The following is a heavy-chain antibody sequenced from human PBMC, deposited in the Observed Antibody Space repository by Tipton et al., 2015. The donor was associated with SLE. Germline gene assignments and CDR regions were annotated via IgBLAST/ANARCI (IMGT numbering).Heavy chain of an antibody. D-gene: IGHD6-19*01. V-gene: IGHV4-34*01. CDR1: GGSFSGYY. CDR3: ASASGWDGVY. Sequence: TLSLTCAVYGGSFSGYYWSWIRQPPGKGLEWIGEINHSGSTNYNPSLKSRVTISVDTPKNQFSLKLSSVTAADTAVYYCASASGWDGVYWGQGTLVTVSS. CDR2: INHSGST. J-gene: IGHJ4*02.